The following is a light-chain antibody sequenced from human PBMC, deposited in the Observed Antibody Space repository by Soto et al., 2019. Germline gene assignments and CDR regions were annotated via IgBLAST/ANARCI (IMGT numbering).Light chain of an antibody. CDR1: QSVSNF. CDR3: QQRSNWPWT. CDR2: DAS. V-gene: IGKV3-11*01. Sequence: EIVLTQSPATLSLSPGERATLSCRASQSVSNFLAWYQQKPGQAPRLLISDASNRATGIPGRFSGSGSGTDFSLTISSLEPEDFAVYYGQQRSNWPWTFGRGTKVEIK. J-gene: IGKJ1*01.